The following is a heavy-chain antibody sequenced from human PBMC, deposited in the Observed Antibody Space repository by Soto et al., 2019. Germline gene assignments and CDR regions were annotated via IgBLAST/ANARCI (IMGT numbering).Heavy chain of an antibody. Sequence: QVQLQESGPGLVKPSETLSLTCTVSGGSVSSGSYYWSWIRQPPGKGLEWIGYIYYSGSTNYNPSLKSRVTISVDTSKNQFSLKLSSVTAADTAVYYCARDRRGLRLPIFGPDYYYYYGMDVWGQGTTVTVSS. J-gene: IGHJ6*02. CDR2: IYYSGST. CDR3: ARDRRGLRLPIFGPDYYYYYGMDV. V-gene: IGHV4-61*01. CDR1: GGSVSSGSYY. D-gene: IGHD5-12*01.